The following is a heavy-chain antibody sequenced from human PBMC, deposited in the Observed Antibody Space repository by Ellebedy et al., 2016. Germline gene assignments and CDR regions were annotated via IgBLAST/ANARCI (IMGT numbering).Heavy chain of an antibody. Sequence: GGSLRLXCAASGFTFSSYAMHWVRQAPGKGLEWVAAVRYDENNKDYADAVKGRFTISRDNSKNTLSLQMNSLRAEDMAVYYCVPAAKGAYYTFMDVWGKGTTVNVSS. V-gene: IGHV3-33*08. J-gene: IGHJ6*03. CDR3: VPAAKGAYYTFMDV. CDR2: VRYDENNK. D-gene: IGHD2-2*01. CDR1: GFTFSSYA.